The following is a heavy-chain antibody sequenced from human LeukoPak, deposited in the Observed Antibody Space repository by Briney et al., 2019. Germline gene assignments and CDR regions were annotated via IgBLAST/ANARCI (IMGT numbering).Heavy chain of an antibody. CDR3: ARDGLGGFDY. CDR1: GITFSTYA. J-gene: IGHJ4*02. D-gene: IGHD3-10*01. V-gene: IGHV3-23*01. CDR2: ISGSAAST. Sequence: GGSLRLSCAASGITFSTYAMNWVRQAPGKGLEWVSVISGSAASTSYADSVKGRFTISRDNSRNTLYLQMNSLRAEDTAVYYCARDGLGGFDYWGQGTLVTVSS.